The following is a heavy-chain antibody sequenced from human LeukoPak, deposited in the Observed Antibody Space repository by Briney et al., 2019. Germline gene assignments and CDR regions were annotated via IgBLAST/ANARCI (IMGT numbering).Heavy chain of an antibody. CDR1: GASITSGDYY. CDR2: SHYSGIT. CDR3: ARDAFCAGGRCPGAWFDP. V-gene: IGHV4-30-4*01. J-gene: IGHJ5*02. D-gene: IGHD2-8*02. Sequence: PSQTLSLTCTVSGASITSGDYYWSWIRQPPGKGLEWIGYSHYSGITSYNPSLRSRATISADTSKNQFSLRLTSVTAADTAMYYCARDAFCAGGRCPGAWFDPWGQGTLVTVSS.